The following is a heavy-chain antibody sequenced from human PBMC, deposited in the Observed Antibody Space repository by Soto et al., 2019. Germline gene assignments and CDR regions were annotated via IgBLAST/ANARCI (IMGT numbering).Heavy chain of an antibody. CDR3: ARVSSSSAFGMDV. V-gene: IGHV4-4*02. D-gene: IGHD6-6*01. CDR2: IYQTGST. Sequence: PSETLSLTCAVSGGSISTINWWTWVRQPPGKGLDWIGEIYQTGSTSYNPSLESRVTISIDKSKNQFSLKLRSVTAADTAVYYCARVSSSSAFGMDVWGQGTTVPVSS. CDR1: GGSISTINW. J-gene: IGHJ6*02.